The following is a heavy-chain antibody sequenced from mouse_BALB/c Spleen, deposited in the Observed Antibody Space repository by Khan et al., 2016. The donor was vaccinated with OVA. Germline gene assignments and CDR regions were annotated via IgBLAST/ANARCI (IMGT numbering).Heavy chain of an antibody. Sequence: EVQLVESGPGLVKPSQSLSLTCTVTGYSITTDYAWNWIRKFPGNKLEWMGYISYSGNTKYNPSLKSRISITRDTSKNQFFLQLKSVTTEDTARYYCARVYGGDFDYGGQGTTLTVSS. D-gene: IGHD1-1*01. J-gene: IGHJ2*01. CDR2: ISYSGNT. CDR3: ARVYGGDFDY. V-gene: IGHV3-2*02. CDR1: GYSITTDYA.